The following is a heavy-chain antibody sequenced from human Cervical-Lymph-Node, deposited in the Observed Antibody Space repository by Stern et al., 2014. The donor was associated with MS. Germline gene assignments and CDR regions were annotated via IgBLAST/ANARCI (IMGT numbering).Heavy chain of an antibody. D-gene: IGHD2-2*01. CDR1: GFTFSSHG. CDR2: IWYDGSNE. J-gene: IGHJ4*02. V-gene: IGHV3-33*01. Sequence: VQLVESGGGVVQPGRSLRLSCAAFGFTFSSHGMHWVRQAPGKGLAWVAVIWYDGSNENYASAVKGRVTISRDNSKNTLYLQMNSLRAEDTAVYYCVAYASGDNINYWGQGTLVTVSS. CDR3: VAYASGDNINY.